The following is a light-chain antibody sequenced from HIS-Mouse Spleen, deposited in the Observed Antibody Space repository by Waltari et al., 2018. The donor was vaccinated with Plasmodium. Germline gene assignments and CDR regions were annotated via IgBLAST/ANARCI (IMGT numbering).Light chain of an antibody. J-gene: IGLJ2*01. CDR2: RNN. CDR3: AAWDDSLSGPV. Sequence: QSVLTQPPSASGTPGQRVTISCSGSSYNIGRTYVSWYQQLPGTAPKLLIYRNNQRPSGVPDRFSGSKSGTSASLAISGLRSEDEADYYCAAWDDSLSGPVFGGGTKLTVL. CDR1: SYNIGRTY. V-gene: IGLV1-47*01.